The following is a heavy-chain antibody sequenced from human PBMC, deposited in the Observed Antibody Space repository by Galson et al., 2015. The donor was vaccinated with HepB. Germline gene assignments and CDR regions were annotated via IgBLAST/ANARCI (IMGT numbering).Heavy chain of an antibody. V-gene: IGHV3-13*01. CDR2: IGTAGDT. Sequence: SLRLSCAASGFTFSSYDMHWVRQATGKGLEWVSAIGTAGDTYYPGSVKGRFTISRENAKNSLYLQMNSLRAGDTAVYYCARVWGGSGYYSGWGQGTLVTVSS. D-gene: IGHD3-22*01. J-gene: IGHJ4*02. CDR3: ARVWGGSGYYSG. CDR1: GFTFSSYD.